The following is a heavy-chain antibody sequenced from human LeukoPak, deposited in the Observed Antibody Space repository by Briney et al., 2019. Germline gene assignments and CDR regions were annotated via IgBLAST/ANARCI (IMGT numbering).Heavy chain of an antibody. V-gene: IGHV4-59*01. CDR2: IYYSGST. D-gene: IGHD3-3*01. CDR1: GGSITSYY. CDR3: ARDKWSGEAFDI. Sequence: SETLSLTCTVSGGSITSYYGSCSRQPPPKGLEWIGYIYYSGSTNYNPSLKSRVTISVDTSKNQFSLKLSSVTAADTAVYYCARDKWSGEAFDIWGQGTMVTVSS. J-gene: IGHJ3*02.